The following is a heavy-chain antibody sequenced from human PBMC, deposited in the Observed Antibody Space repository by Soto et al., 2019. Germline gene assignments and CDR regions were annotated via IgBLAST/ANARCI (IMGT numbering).Heavy chain of an antibody. CDR3: ATLHLQEHAYDI. Sequence: PGGSLRLSCEALGFTVSGKKYVAWVRQAPGKGLEWLSALYDLDGTYYADSVKGRFTTSSDSSRTTVYLQMNSLRPDDTAVYSCATLHLQEHAYDIWGQGTMFTVSS. J-gene: IGHJ3*02. V-gene: IGHV3-53*01. D-gene: IGHD1-1*01. CDR2: LYDLDGT. CDR1: GFTVSGKKY.